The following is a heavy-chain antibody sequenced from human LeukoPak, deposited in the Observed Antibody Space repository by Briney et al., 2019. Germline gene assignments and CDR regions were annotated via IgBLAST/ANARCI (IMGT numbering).Heavy chain of an antibody. Sequence: SETLSLTCTVSGYSISSGYYWGWIRQPPGKGLEWIGSIYHSGSTYYNPSLKSRVTISVDTSKNQFSLKLSSVTAADTAVYYCARGSGSYSYYFDYWGQGTLVTVSS. CDR3: ARGSGSYSYYFDY. V-gene: IGHV4-38-2*02. D-gene: IGHD3-10*01. CDR1: GYSISSGYY. J-gene: IGHJ4*02. CDR2: IYHSGST.